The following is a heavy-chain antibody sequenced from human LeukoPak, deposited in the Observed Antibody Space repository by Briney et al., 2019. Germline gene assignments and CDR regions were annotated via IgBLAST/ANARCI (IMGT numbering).Heavy chain of an antibody. V-gene: IGHV3-11*01. CDR3: GRDGSRSPDY. CDR1: GFTFSDYY. CDR2: ISSSGRNK. Sequence: GGSLRLSCAASGFTFSDYYTSWIREAPGKGLEWLSYISSSGRNKYSADSVKGLFNISRDNAEKSLYLQMSSLRAEDTAVYFCGRDGSRSPDYWGQGTLVAVSS. J-gene: IGHJ4*02. D-gene: IGHD1-1*01.